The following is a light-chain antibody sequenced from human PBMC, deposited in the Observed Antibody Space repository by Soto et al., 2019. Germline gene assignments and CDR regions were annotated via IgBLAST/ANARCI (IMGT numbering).Light chain of an antibody. Sequence: EIVLTQSPATLSLSPGERATLSCRASQSVSSYLAWYQQKPGQAPRLLIYDASTRATGIPARFSGSGSGTDFTLTISGLEPEDFAFYYCQQRSNWPRGLTFGGGTKVDIK. CDR1: QSVSSY. V-gene: IGKV3-11*01. J-gene: IGKJ4*01. CDR2: DAS. CDR3: QQRSNWPRGLT.